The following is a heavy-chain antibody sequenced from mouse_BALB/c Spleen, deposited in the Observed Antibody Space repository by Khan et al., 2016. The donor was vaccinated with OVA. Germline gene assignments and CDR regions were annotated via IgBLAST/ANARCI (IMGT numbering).Heavy chain of an antibody. J-gene: IGHJ2*01. CDR2: INPTSGYT. V-gene: IGHV1-7*01. Sequence: VQLQQSGAEQAKPGASVKMSCKTSGYTFSSYWMHWVKQRPGQGLEWIGYINPTSGYTEYIEKFKDKATLSADKSSSTAYMQLTSLTSEDSAVYYCARDRIDYWGQGTTLTVTS. CDR1: GYTFSSYW. CDR3: ARDRIDY.